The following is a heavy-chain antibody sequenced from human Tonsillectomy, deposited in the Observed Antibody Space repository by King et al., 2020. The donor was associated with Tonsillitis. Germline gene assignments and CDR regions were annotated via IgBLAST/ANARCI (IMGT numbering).Heavy chain of an antibody. J-gene: IGHJ1*01. Sequence: VQLVESGGGLVKPGGSLRLSCAASGFTFSNAWMSWVRQAPGKGLEWVGRIKSKTDGGTTDYAAPVKGRFTISRDDSKNTLYLQMNSLKTEDTAVYYCTTDLTYYVDTSGNYTNPRFEYFQHWGQGTLVTVSS. D-gene: IGHD3-22*01. CDR1: GFTFSNAW. CDR3: TTDLTYYVDTSGNYTNPRFEYFQH. V-gene: IGHV3-15*01. CDR2: IKSKTDGGTT.